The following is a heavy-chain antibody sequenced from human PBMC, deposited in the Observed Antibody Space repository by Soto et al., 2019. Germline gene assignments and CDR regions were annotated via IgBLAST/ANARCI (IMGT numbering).Heavy chain of an antibody. J-gene: IGHJ4*02. CDR3: ARRYCSSTSGDHFDY. D-gene: IGHD2-2*01. CDR1: GGSISSSSDY. V-gene: IGHV4-39*01. Sequence: QLQLQESGPGRVKPSETLSLTCTVSGGSISSSSDYWGWIRQPPGKGLEWIGNIYYSGSTYYSPSLKSRVTISVDTSKNQFSPKLSSVTAADTAVYYCARRYCSSTSGDHFDYWGQGTLVTVSS. CDR2: IYYSGST.